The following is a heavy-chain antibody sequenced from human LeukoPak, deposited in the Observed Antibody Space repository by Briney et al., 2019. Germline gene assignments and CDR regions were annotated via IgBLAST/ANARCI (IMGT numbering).Heavy chain of an antibody. CDR1: GFTFSSYS. CDR3: ARHDIVVMHGMDV. Sequence: GGSLRLSCAASGFTFSSYSMNWVRQAPGKGLEWVSSISSSSSYIYYADSVKGRFTISRDNAKNSLYLQMNSLRAEDTAVYYCARHDIVVMHGMDVWGQGTTVIVSS. J-gene: IGHJ6*02. CDR2: ISSSSSYI. V-gene: IGHV3-21*01. D-gene: IGHD2-15*01.